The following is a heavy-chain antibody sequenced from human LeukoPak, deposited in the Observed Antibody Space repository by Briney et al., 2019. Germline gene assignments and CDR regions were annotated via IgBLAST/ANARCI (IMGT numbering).Heavy chain of an antibody. D-gene: IGHD4-17*01. CDR1: GGTFSSYA. V-gene: IGHV1-69*04. CDR2: IIPILGIA. J-gene: IGHJ6*02. CDR3: ARDPRAGDYAFSDYYYGMDV. Sequence: GSSVKVSCKASGGTFSSYAISWVRQAPGQGLEWMGRIIPILGIASYAQKFQGRVTITADKSTSTAYMELSSLRSEDTAVYYCARDPRAGDYAFSDYYYGMDVWGQGTTVTVSS.